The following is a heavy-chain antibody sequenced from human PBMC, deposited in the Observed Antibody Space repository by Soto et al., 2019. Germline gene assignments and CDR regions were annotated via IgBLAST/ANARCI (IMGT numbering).Heavy chain of an antibody. CDR2: LIPIFGTA. CDR1: GGTFSSYA. D-gene: IGHD4-4*01. V-gene: IGHV1-69*06. J-gene: IGHJ6*02. Sequence: QVQLVQSGAEVKKPGSSVKVSCKASGGTFSSYAISWVRQAPGQGLEWMGGLIPIFGTANYAQKFQGRVTITADKSTSTAYMELSSLRSEDTAVYYCARNQHSKSYYYYCMDVWGQGTTVTVSS. CDR3: ARNQHSKSYYYYCMDV.